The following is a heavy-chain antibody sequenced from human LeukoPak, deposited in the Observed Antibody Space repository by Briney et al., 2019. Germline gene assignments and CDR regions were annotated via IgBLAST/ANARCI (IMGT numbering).Heavy chain of an antibody. CDR2: INHSGST. CDR3: ARELVVAGNVQTDY. CDR1: GGSFSGYY. J-gene: IGHJ4*02. V-gene: IGHV4-34*01. Sequence: SETLSLTCAVYGGSFSGYYWSWIRQPPGKGLEWIGEINHSGSTNYNPSLKSRVTISVDTSKNQFSLKLSSVTAADTAVYYCARELVVAGNVQTDYWGQGTLVTVSS. D-gene: IGHD6-19*01.